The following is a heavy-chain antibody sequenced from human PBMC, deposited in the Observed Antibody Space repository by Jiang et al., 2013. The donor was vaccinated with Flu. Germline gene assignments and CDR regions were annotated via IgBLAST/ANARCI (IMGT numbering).Heavy chain of an antibody. D-gene: IGHD5-12*01. V-gene: IGHV3-73*01. CDR3: TSLVATTCC. J-gene: IGHJ4*02. CDR1: GFTFSRLC. CDR2: IRSKANSYAT. Sequence: SCAASGFTFSRLCYALGPPGFREKGWEWVGRIRSKANSYATAYAASVKGRFTISRDDSKNTAYLQMNSLKTEDTAVYYCTSLVATTCCWGQGNPGHRLL.